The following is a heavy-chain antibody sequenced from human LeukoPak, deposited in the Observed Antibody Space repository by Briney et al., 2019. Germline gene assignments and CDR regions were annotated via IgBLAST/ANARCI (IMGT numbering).Heavy chain of an antibody. CDR2: IYYSGST. CDR1: GGSISSSSYY. Sequence: PSETLSLTCTVSGGSISSSSYYWGWIRQPPGKGLEWIGSIYYSGSTYYNPSLKSRVTISVDTSKNQFSLKLSSVTGADTAVYYCARAMCSGDCSPFRNFDYWGQGILVTVSS. CDR3: ARAMCSGDCSPFRNFDY. D-gene: IGHD2-21*02. V-gene: IGHV4-39*07. J-gene: IGHJ4*02.